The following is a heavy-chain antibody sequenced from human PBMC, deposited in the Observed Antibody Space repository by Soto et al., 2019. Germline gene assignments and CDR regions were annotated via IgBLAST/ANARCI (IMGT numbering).Heavy chain of an antibody. J-gene: IGHJ6*02. V-gene: IGHV1-69*01. D-gene: IGHD2-2*01. CDR2: IIPIPGTA. Sequence: QVQLVQSGAEVKKPGSSVKVSCKASGGTFGSYAISWVRQAPGQGLEWMGGIIPIPGTANYAQKFQGRVMIAADESTGTAYMELSSLRSEDTAVYYCARSQGSSTSLEIYYYYYYGMDVWGQGTTVTVSS. CDR1: GGTFGSYA. CDR3: ARSQGSSTSLEIYYYYYYGMDV.